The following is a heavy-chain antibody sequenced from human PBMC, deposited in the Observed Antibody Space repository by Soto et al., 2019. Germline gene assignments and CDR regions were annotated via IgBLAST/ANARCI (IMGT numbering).Heavy chain of an antibody. J-gene: IGHJ6*03. D-gene: IGHD3-10*01. CDR3: AKDQGLWFGEHTENYYYYYMDV. V-gene: IGHV3-23*01. Sequence: GGSLRLSCAASGFTFSSYAMSWVRQAPGKGLEWVSAISGSGGSKYYEDSVKGRFTISRDNSKNTLYLQMNSLRAEDTAVYYCAKDQGLWFGEHTENYYYYYMDVWGKGTTVTVSS. CDR2: ISGSGGSK. CDR1: GFTFSSYA.